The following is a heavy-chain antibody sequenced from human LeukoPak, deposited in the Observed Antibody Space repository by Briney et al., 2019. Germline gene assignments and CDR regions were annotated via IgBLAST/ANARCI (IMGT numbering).Heavy chain of an antibody. CDR3: AKNGDQGAYCSGGSCYPYYYYNMDV. CDR2: IYSGGTT. D-gene: IGHD2-15*01. Sequence: PGGSLRLSCAVSGFTVSGNYMSWVRQAPGKGLEWVSLIYSGGTTYYADSVKGRFTISRDNSKNTLYLQMNSLRAEDTAIYYCAKNGDQGAYCSGGSCYPYYYYNMDVWGKGTTVTISS. CDR1: GFTVSGNY. J-gene: IGHJ6*03. V-gene: IGHV3-53*01.